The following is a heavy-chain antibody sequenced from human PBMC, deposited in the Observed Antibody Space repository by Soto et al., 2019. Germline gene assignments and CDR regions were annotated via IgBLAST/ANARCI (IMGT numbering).Heavy chain of an antibody. Sequence: SETLSLTCTVSGGSISSGDYYWNWIRQPPGKGLEWIGYIYYSGSTYYNPSLKSRVTISVDTSKNQFSLKLSSVTAADTAVYFCARDSYDSSGSSGYSFDYWGQGTLVTVSS. CDR2: IYYSGST. V-gene: IGHV4-30-4*01. J-gene: IGHJ4*02. D-gene: IGHD3-22*01. CDR1: GGSISSGDYY. CDR3: ARDSYDSSGSSGYSFDY.